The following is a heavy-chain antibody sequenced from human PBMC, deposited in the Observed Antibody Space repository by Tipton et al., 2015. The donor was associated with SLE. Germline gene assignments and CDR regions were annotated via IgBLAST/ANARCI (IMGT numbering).Heavy chain of an antibody. CDR1: GGSFISHY. CDR3: ARVPFYFDSTNYPYYFDY. Sequence: TLSLTCTVSGGSFISHYWSWFRQAPGKGLEWIGYIFYRGSTNYNPSLKSRVAISIDTSKNQFSLKLSSVTPADTAVYFCARVPFYFDSTNYPYYFDYWGQGTLVTVSS. V-gene: IGHV4-59*11. CDR2: IFYRGST. J-gene: IGHJ4*02. D-gene: IGHD3-22*01.